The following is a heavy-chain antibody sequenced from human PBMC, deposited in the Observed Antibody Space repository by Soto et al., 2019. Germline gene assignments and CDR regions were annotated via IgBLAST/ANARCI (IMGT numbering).Heavy chain of an antibody. CDR2: ISWNSGSK. V-gene: IGHV3-9*01. CDR1: GFTFDDYA. J-gene: IGHJ4*02. Sequence: EVQLVESGGGLVQPGRYLRLSCAASGFTFDDYAMHWVRQAPGKGLEWVSGISWNSGSKGYADSVKGRFTISRDNAENSLYLQMNSLRAEYTAVYYCAKDLYYDSSGPTVYYWGQGTLVTASS. D-gene: IGHD3-22*01. CDR3: AKDLYYDSSGPTVYY.